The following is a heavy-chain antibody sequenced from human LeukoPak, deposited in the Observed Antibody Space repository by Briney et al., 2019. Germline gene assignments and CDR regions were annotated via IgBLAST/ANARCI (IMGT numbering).Heavy chain of an antibody. J-gene: IGHJ3*02. CDR1: GFTFSIYD. CDR2: ITDNT. CDR3: AKAFREDSGSAYGAFDI. D-gene: IGHD6-13*01. Sequence: GGSLRLSCAVSGFTFSIYDMSWVRQAPGKGLEWVSGITDNTYTADSVKGRFTNSRDNSKNTLNLQMDSLRAEDTAVHYCAKAFREDSGSAYGAFDIWGQGTMVTVSS. V-gene: IGHV3-23*01.